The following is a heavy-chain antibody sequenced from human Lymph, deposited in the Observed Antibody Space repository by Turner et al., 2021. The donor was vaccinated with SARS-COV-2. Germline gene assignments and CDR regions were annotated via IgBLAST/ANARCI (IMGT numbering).Heavy chain of an antibody. CDR2: RTWNSGKI. J-gene: IGHJ6*02. Sequence: EVQLVESVGGLVQPGRSLILSCAASGFTFDDYSMHWVRQATGKGLEWVSGRTWNSGKIGYAEYVKGRITISRDNAKNSLYMQMKSMRAEDTDVYYCAKDVYRSTFREHYYGMNVWGQGTTVTVSS. CDR3: AKDVYRSTFREHYYGMNV. V-gene: IGHV3-9*01. D-gene: IGHD6-13*01. CDR1: GFTFDDYS.